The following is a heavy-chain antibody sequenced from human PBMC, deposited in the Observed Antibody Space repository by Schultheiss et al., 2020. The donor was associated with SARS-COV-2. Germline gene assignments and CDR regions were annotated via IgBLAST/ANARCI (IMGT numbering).Heavy chain of an antibody. V-gene: IGHV3-11*06. D-gene: IGHD3-9*01. CDR3: AREDDILTGYRYYYGMDV. CDR1: GFTFSDYY. CDR2: ISSSSSYI. Sequence: GGSLRLSCAASGFTFSDYYMSWIRQAPGKGLEWVSSISSSSSYIYYADSVKGRFTISRDNAKNSLYLQMNSLRAEDTAVYYCAREDDILTGYRYYYGMDVWGQGTTVTVSS. J-gene: IGHJ6*02.